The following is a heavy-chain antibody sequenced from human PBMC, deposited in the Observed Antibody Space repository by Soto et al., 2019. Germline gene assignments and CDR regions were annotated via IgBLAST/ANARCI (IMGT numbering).Heavy chain of an antibody. CDR1: GFTFSSYA. CDR2: ISGSGGST. V-gene: IGHV3-23*01. CDR3: AKQGGLWFGGEAFDI. D-gene: IGHD3-10*01. J-gene: IGHJ3*02. Sequence: GESLKISCAASGFTFSSYAMSWVRQAPGKGLEWVSAISGSGGSTYYADSVKGRFTISRDNSKNTLYLQMNSLRAEDTAVYYCAKQGGLWFGGEAFDIWGQGTMVTVSS.